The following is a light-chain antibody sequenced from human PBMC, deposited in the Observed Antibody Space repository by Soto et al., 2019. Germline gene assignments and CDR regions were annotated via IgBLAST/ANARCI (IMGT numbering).Light chain of an antibody. V-gene: IGKV3-20*01. Sequence: EIVLTQSPGTLSLSPGERATLACRASQRVSSSYLAWYQQKPGQAPRLLIYGASSRATGIPDRFSGSGSGTDFTLTISRLEPDDFAVYYCQPYCSSPLTFGGGTKVEIK. CDR1: QRVSSSY. J-gene: IGKJ4*01. CDR3: QPYCSSPLT. CDR2: GAS.